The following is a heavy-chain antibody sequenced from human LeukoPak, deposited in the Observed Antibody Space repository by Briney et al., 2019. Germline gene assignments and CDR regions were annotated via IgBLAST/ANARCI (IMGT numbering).Heavy chain of an antibody. V-gene: IGHV4-34*01. CDR2: INHSGST. CDR1: GGSFSGYY. Sequence: SETLSLTCAVYGGSFSGYYWSWIRQPPGKGLEWIGEINHSGSTNYNPSLKSRVTISVDTSKNRFSLKLSSVTAADTAVYYCARGRGYDYVWGSYRWGYYFDYWGQGTLVTVSS. CDR3: ARGRGYDYVWGSYRWGYYFDY. J-gene: IGHJ4*02. D-gene: IGHD3-16*02.